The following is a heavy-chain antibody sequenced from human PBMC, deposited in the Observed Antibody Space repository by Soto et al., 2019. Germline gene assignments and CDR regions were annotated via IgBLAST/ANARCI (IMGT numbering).Heavy chain of an antibody. V-gene: IGHV3-15*01. CDR3: TTAAGGMWGADY. CDR1: GFTFRNVW. J-gene: IGHJ4*02. CDR2: VKSRSDGGTT. D-gene: IGHD1-26*01. Sequence: LRLSCAASGFTFRNVWMSWVRQAPGKGLEWVGRVKSRSDGGTTDYAAPVKGRFTVSRDDSQSTLSLQMDGLKIEDSAVYFCTTAAGGMWGADYWGQGTPVTVSS.